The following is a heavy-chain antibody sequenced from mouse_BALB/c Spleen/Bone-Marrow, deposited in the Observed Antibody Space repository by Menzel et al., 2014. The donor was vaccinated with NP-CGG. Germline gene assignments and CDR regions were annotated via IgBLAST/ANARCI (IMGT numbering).Heavy chain of an antibody. CDR3: ASTITTVVAEDAMDY. V-gene: IGHV5-6*02. Sequence: DVKLVESGGDLVKPGGSLKLSCAASGFTLSSYGMSWVRQTPDKRLEWVATISSGGSYTYYPDSVKGRFTISRDNAKNTLYLQMSSLKSEDTAMYYCASTITTVVAEDAMDYWGQGTSVTVSS. J-gene: IGHJ4*01. CDR1: GFTLSSYG. D-gene: IGHD1-1*01. CDR2: ISSGGSYT.